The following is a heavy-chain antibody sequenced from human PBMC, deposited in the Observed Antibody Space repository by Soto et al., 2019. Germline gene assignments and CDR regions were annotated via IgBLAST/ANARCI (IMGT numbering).Heavy chain of an antibody. J-gene: IGHJ4*02. CDR3: ATHRAMQLRLSFFGS. Sequence: QVQLVQSGGDVVQPGRSLTLSCAASGLSFSEDGMYWVRQAPGKGPEWVAVISYDGSDSYYADFVQGRFTITRDNCKNILFLHLNRLRADDTAVYYCATHRAMQLRLSFFGSWGQGTLVTVSS. D-gene: IGHD3-10*01. CDR1: GLSFSEDG. CDR2: ISYDGSDS. V-gene: IGHV3-30*03.